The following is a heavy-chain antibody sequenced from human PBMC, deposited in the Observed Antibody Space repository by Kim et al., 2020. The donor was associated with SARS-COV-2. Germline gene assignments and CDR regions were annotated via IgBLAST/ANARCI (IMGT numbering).Heavy chain of an antibody. CDR2: IYYSGST. J-gene: IGHJ4*02. CDR3: ARPWPSMHYYDSSGYFEDY. D-gene: IGHD3-22*01. Sequence: SETLSLTCTVSGGSISSSSYYWGWIRQPPGKGLEWIGSIYYSGSTYYNPSLKSRVTISVDTSKNQFSLKLSSVTAADTAVYDCARPWPSMHYYDSSGYFEDYWGQGTLVTVSS. V-gene: IGHV4-39*01. CDR1: GGSISSSSYY.